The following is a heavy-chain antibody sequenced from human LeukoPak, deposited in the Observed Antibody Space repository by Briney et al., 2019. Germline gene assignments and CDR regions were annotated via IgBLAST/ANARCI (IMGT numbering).Heavy chain of an antibody. D-gene: IGHD3-10*01. Sequence: GGSLRLSCAASGFTFSSYAMSWVRQAPGKGLEWVSAISGSGGSTYYADSVKGRFTISRDNSKNTLYLQMNSLRAEDTAVYYCAKEPYGSGSYYNSPFDYWGQGTLVTVSS. CDR1: GFTFSSYA. CDR2: ISGSGGST. CDR3: AKEPYGSGSYYNSPFDY. V-gene: IGHV3-23*01. J-gene: IGHJ4*02.